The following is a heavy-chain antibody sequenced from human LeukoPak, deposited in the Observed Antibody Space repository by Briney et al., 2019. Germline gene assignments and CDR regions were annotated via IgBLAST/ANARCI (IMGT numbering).Heavy chain of an antibody. CDR1: GFSFSGSA. CDR2: IRSRANSYVT. J-gene: IGHJ6*02. D-gene: IGHD2-15*01. CDR3: TRHSDKYCSGAGCYVNNFYGLDV. Sequence: GGSLKLSCAASGFSFSGSAMHWVRQASGKGLEWLGRIRSRANSYVTVYAASVEGRVTISRDDSKNTAYLQMNSLKTEDTAVYYCTRHSDKYCSGAGCYVNNFYGLDVWGQGTTVTVSS. V-gene: IGHV3-73*01.